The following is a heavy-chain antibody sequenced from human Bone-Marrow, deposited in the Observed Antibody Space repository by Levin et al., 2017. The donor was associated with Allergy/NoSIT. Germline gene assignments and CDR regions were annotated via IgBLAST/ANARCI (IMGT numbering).Heavy chain of an antibody. CDR1: GSGFTFSSFA. D-gene: IGHD3-10*01. CDR2: ISYDTTKR. V-gene: IGHV3-30-3*01. J-gene: IGHJ5*02. CDR3: AGGFGSWGYYPAFDP. Sequence: PGGSLRLSCSASGSGFTFSSFAMFWVRQAPGKGLEWLSFISYDTTKRYYADSVKGRFTISRDNSENILYLQMNSLRTEDTAVYYCAGGFGSWGYYPAFDPWGQGTLVTVSS.